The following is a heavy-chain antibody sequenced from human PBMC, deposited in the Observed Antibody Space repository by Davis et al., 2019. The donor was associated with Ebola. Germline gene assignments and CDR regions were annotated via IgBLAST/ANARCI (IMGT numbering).Heavy chain of an antibody. CDR3: TGGLVGMKSAYGMDV. Sequence: MPSETLSLTCTVSGGSISGYHWSWIRQSPGKGLEWIGYIYSSGSTNYSTSLKSRVTLSVDTSKNQLSLKMSSVTATDTAVYYCTGGLVGMKSAYGMDVWGQGTTVIVSS. V-gene: IGHV4-59*01. D-gene: IGHD1-14*01. CDR1: GGSISGYH. J-gene: IGHJ6*02. CDR2: IYSSGST.